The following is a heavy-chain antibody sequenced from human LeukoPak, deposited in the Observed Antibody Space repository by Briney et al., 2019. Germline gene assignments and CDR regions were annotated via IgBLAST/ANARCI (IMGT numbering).Heavy chain of an antibody. CDR1: GGSFSGYY. D-gene: IGHD1-1*01. CDR3: ARGKNWNHFDY. V-gene: IGHV4-34*01. CDR2: INHSGST. J-gene: IGHJ4*02. Sequence: PSETLSLTCAVYGGSFSGYYWSWIRQPPGKGLEWIGEINHSGSTNYNPSLKSRVTISVDTSKNQFSLKLSSETAADTAVYYCARGKNWNHFDYWGQGTLVTVSS.